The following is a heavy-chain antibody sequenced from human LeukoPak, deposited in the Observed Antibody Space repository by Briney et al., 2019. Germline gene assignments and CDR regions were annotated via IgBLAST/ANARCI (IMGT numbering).Heavy chain of an antibody. D-gene: IGHD6-6*01. CDR1: GYTFTSYY. J-gene: IGHJ6*03. Sequence: ASVKVSCKASGYTFTSYYMHWVRQAPGQGLEWMGIINPSGGSTSYAQKLQGRVTMTRDTSTSTVYMEQSSQRSEDTAVYDCARGMAEPGSSSWYYYYMDVWGKGTTVTVSS. CDR3: ARGMAEPGSSSWYYYYMDV. CDR2: INPSGGST. V-gene: IGHV1-46*01.